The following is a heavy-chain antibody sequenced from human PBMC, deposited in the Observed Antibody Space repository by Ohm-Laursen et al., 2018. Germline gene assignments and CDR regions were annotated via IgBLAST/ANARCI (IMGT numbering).Heavy chain of an antibody. J-gene: IGHJ6*02. D-gene: IGHD2-2*02. V-gene: IGHV4-61*08. Sequence: GTLSLTCTVSGGSISSGAYYWSWIRQHPGKGLEWIGYIYYSGSTYYNPSLKSRVTISVDTSKNQFSLKLSSVTAADTAVYYCARDVSVPAAINRRETRYYYYYYGMDVWGQGTTVTVSS. CDR2: IYYSGST. CDR1: GGSISSGAYY. CDR3: ARDVSVPAAINRRETRYYYYYYGMDV.